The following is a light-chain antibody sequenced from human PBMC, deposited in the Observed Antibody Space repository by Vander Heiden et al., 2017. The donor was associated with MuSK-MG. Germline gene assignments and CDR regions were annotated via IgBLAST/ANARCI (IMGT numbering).Light chain of an antibody. V-gene: IGLV1-44*01. J-gene: IGLJ2*01. CDR1: SSNIGSNT. Sequence: QSVQTQPPSPSGIHGQRVTISCSGSSSNIGSNTVNWYQQLPGTAPKLLIYSNNQRLSGVPDRFSGSKSGTSASLAISGLQSEDEADYYCAAWDDSLNGVVFGGGTKLTVL. CDR2: SNN. CDR3: AAWDDSLNGVV.